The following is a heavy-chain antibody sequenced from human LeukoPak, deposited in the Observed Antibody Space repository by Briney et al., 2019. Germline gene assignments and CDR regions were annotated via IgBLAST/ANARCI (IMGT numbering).Heavy chain of an antibody. CDR3: ARDRVAVAGTENFDY. CDR1: GFTFSSYA. D-gene: IGHD6-19*01. J-gene: IGHJ4*02. V-gene: IGHV3-30-3*01. Sequence: PGRSLRLSCAASGFTFSSYAVHWVRQAPGKGLEWVAVISYDGSNKYYADSVKGRFTISRDNSKNTLYLQMNSLRAEDTAVYYCARDRVAVAGTENFDYWGQGTLVTVSS. CDR2: ISYDGSNK.